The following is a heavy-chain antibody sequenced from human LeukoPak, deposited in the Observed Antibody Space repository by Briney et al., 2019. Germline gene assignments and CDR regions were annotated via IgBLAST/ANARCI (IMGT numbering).Heavy chain of an antibody. Sequence: PSETLSLTCSVSGGSLSSSSYYWGWIRQPPGRGLEWIGNIYETGSTNYNPPLKSRVTISVDTSKNQFSLKLSSVTAADTAVYYCVRPDDNSFDFWGQGTMVTVSS. V-gene: IGHV4-39*01. J-gene: IGHJ3*01. CDR1: GGSLSSSSYY. D-gene: IGHD3-9*01. CDR3: VRPDDNSFDF. CDR2: IYETGST.